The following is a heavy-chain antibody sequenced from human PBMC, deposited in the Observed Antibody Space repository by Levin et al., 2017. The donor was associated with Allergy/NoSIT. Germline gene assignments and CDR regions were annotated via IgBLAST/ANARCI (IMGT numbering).Heavy chain of an antibody. J-gene: IGHJ4*02. V-gene: IGHV4-59*01. CDR2: IYYSGST. D-gene: IGHD2-2*01. CDR3: ARGTGPLSYLGYASIFDY. Sequence: SETLSLTCTVSGGSISSYYWSWIRQPPGKGLEWIGYIYYSGSTNYNPSLKSRVTISVDTSKNQFSLKLSSVTAADTAVYYCARGTGPLSYLGYASIFDYWGQGTLVTVSS. CDR1: GGSISSYY.